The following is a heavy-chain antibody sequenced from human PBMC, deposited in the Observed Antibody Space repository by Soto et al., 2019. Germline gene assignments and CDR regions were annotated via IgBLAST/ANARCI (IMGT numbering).Heavy chain of an antibody. Sequence: EVQLVESGGGLVKPGGSLRLSCAASGFTFSSYSMNWVRQAPGKGLGWVSSISSSSSYIYYADSVKGRFTIYRDNAKNSLYLQMNSLRAEDTAVYYCARDRGYYGMDVWGQGTTVTVSS. CDR2: ISSSSSYI. V-gene: IGHV3-21*01. CDR1: GFTFSSYS. D-gene: IGHD3-10*01. CDR3: ARDRGYYGMDV. J-gene: IGHJ6*02.